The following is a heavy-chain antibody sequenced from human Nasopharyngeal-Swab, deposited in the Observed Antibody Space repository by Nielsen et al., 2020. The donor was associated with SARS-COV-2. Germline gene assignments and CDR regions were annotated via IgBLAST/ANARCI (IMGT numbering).Heavy chain of an antibody. CDR3: AREVVTMIVVTHYYYGMDV. V-gene: IGHV3-7*01. J-gene: IGHJ6*02. Sequence: GESLKISCAASGFTFSYYWMSWVRQAPGKGLEWVANIKQDGSEKYYVDSVKGRFTISRDNAKNSLYLQMNSLRAEDTAVYYCAREVVTMIVVTHYYYGMDVWGQGTTVTVSS. CDR1: GFTFSYYW. D-gene: IGHD3-22*01. CDR2: IKQDGSEK.